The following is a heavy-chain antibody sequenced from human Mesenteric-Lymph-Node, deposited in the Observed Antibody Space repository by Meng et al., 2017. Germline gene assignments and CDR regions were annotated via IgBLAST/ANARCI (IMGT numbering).Heavy chain of an antibody. V-gene: IGHV4-39*01. CDR2: IGHSGTT. D-gene: IGHD6-19*01. Sequence: QPQPQEAGPGLVKPSEALSLTCSVSGGSISTSGYYWGWIRQPPGKGLEWIGSIGHSGTTYYTPSLRRRVTVSIDTSKNQFSLEVTSVTAADTAVYYCARSSGWVRTGFDPWGQGTLVTVSS. CDR1: GGSISTSGYY. CDR3: ARSSGWVRTGFDP. J-gene: IGHJ5*02.